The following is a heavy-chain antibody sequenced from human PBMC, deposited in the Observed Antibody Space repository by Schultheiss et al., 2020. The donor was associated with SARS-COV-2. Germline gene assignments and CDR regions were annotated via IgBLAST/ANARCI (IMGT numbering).Heavy chain of an antibody. CDR2: ISYDGSNR. CDR1: GFTFSSYS. D-gene: IGHD2-2*01. J-gene: IGHJ4*02. V-gene: IGHV3-30*18. CDR3: AKEARPFSSTCYDY. Sequence: GGSLRLSCAASGFTFSSYSMHWVRQAPGKGLEWVAVISYDGSNRHYAESVKGRFTITRDNSENTLSLQMNSLRGEDTAVYYCAKEARPFSSTCYDYWGQGTPVTVSS.